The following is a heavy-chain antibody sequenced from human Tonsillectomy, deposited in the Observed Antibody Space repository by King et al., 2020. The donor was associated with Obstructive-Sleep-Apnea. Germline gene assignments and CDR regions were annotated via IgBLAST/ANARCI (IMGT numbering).Heavy chain of an antibody. CDR2: IRSKAYGGTT. D-gene: IGHD3-22*01. J-gene: IGHJ3*02. CDR3: RRGNYYDSSGYYGIDAFDI. Sequence: VQLVESGGGLIQPGRSLRLSCTASGFTFGDYAMSWFRQAPGKGLEWVGFIRSKAYGGTTEYAASVKGRFTISRDDSKSIAYLQMNSLKTEDTAVYYCRRGNYYDSSGYYGIDAFDIWGQGTMVNVSS. CDR1: GFTFGDYA. V-gene: IGHV3-49*03.